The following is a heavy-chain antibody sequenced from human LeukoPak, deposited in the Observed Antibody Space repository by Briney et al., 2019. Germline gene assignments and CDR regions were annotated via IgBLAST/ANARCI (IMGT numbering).Heavy chain of an antibody. CDR3: ARGHSGSAPAQNWFDP. D-gene: IGHD7-27*01. CDR1: GYTFTSYD. V-gene: IGHV1-8*03. Sequence: ASVKVSCKASGYTFTSYDINWVRQATGQGLEWMGWMNPNSGNTGYAQKFQGRVTITRNTSISTAYMELSSLRSEDTAVYYCARGHSGSAPAQNWFDPWGQGTLVTVSS. J-gene: IGHJ5*02. CDR2: MNPNSGNT.